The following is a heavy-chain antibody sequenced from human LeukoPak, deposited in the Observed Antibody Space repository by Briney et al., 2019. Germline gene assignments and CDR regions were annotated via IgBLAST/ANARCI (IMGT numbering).Heavy chain of an antibody. CDR1: GYTFTSYA. CDR2: INTNTGNP. J-gene: IGHJ4*02. V-gene: IGHV7-4-1*02. D-gene: IGHD3-10*01. CDR3: ASAPGNYYGSGSYPHY. Sequence: GASVKVSCKASGYTFTSYAMNWVRQAPGQGLEWMVWINTNTGNPTYAQGFTGRFVFSLDTSVSTAYLQISSLKAEDTAVYYCASAPGNYYGSGSYPHYWGQGTLVTVSS.